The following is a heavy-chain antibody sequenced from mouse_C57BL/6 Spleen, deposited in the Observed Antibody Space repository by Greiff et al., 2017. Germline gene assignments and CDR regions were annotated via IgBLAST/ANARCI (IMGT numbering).Heavy chain of an antibody. CDR2: IHPNSGST. CDR1: GYTFTSYW. V-gene: IGHV1-64*01. J-gene: IGHJ2*01. Sequence: QVQLKQPGAELVKPGASVKLSCKASGYTFTSYWMHWVKQRPGQGLEWIGMIHPNSGSTNYNEKFKSKATLTVDKSSSTAYMQLSSLTSEDSAVYYCARSGGYGGYFDYWGQGTTLTVSS. D-gene: IGHD2-2*01. CDR3: ARSGGYGGYFDY.